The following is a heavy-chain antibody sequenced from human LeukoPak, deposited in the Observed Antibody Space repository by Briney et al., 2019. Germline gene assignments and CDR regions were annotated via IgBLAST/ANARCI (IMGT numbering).Heavy chain of an antibody. J-gene: IGHJ5*02. D-gene: IGHD5-18*01. Sequence: PSETLSLTCAVYGESFSGHYWSWIRQPPGKGLEWIGEINHSGSTNYNPSLKSRVTISVDTSKNQFSLKLSSVTAADTAVYYCARGRIQLWLLTWGQGTLVTVSS. CDR3: ARGRIQLWLLT. CDR2: INHSGST. CDR1: GESFSGHY. V-gene: IGHV4-34*01.